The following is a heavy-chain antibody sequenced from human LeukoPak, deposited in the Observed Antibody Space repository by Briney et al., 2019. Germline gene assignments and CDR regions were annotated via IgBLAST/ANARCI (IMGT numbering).Heavy chain of an antibody. Sequence: GGSLRLSCAASGFTFSSYGMSWVRQAPGKGLEWVSAINTSGGSTYYADSVKGRFTISRDNSKNTLYLQMNSLRPEDTAVYYCAKDRFYFNTSGYFDSWGQGTLVTVSS. CDR1: GFTFSSYG. CDR2: INTSGGST. D-gene: IGHD3-22*01. CDR3: AKDRFYFNTSGYFDS. J-gene: IGHJ4*02. V-gene: IGHV3-23*01.